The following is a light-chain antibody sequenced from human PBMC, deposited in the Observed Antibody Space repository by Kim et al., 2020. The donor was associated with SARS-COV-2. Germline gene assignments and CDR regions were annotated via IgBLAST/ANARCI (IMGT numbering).Light chain of an antibody. V-gene: IGLV2-14*03. CDR2: DVT. CDR1: SSDVGGYNY. J-gene: IGLJ1*01. CDR3: ISYRRSIPGGV. Sequence: QSALTQPASVSGSPGQSITISCTGTSSDVGGYNYVSWFQQHPGKAPKLMIYDVTNRPSGVSNRFSGSKSGNTASLTISGLQAEDEADYYCISYRRSIPGGVFGTGTKVTVL.